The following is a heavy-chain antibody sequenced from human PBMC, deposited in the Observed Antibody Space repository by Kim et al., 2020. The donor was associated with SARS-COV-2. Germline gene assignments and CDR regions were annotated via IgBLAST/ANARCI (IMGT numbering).Heavy chain of an antibody. CDR2: ISGDGGST. Sequence: GGSLRLSCAASGFTFDDYAMHWVRQAPGKGLEWVSLISGDGGSTYYADSVKGRFTISRDNSKNSLYLQMNSLRTEDTALYYCAKDLFRSGYSGYDSISHYYYYYGMDVWGQGTTVTVSS. J-gene: IGHJ6*02. D-gene: IGHD5-12*01. CDR3: AKDLFRSGYSGYDSISHYYYYYGMDV. V-gene: IGHV3-43*02. CDR1: GFTFDDYA.